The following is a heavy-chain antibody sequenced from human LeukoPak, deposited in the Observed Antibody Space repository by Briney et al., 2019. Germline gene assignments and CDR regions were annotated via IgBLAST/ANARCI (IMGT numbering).Heavy chain of an antibody. V-gene: IGHV1-46*01. Sequence: ASVKVSCKASGYTFTSYYMHWVRQAPGQGLEWMGIINPSGGSTSYAQKFQGRVTITRDTSTSTVYMELSSLRSEDTAVYYCARDHLATAGVDYWGQGTLVTVSS. CDR1: GYTFTSYY. J-gene: IGHJ4*02. D-gene: IGHD6-13*01. CDR2: INPSGGST. CDR3: ARDHLATAGVDY.